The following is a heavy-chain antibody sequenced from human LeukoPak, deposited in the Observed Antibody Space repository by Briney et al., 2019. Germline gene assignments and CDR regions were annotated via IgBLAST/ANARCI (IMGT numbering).Heavy chain of an antibody. CDR2: IFPSGGEI. D-gene: IGHD1-1*01. V-gene: IGHV3-23*01. CDR1: GFTFSTFA. Sequence: GGSLRLSCEASGFTFSTFAMIWVRQPPGKGLEWVSSIFPSGGEIHYADSVRGRFTISRDNSKSTLSLQMNGLRAEDTAVYYCARALEPALYNWIDPWGQGTLVTVSS. J-gene: IGHJ5*02. CDR3: ARALEPALYNWIDP.